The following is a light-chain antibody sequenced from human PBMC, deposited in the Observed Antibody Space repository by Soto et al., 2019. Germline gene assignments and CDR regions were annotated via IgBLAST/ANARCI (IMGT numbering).Light chain of an antibody. Sequence: QSALTQPPSVSGAPGQRVIISCTGSSSNIGAGYDVHWYQQLPGTAPRLLIYDNNNRPSGVPARFSVSKSDTSASLAITGLQAEDEADYYCCSYAGAYTYVFGTGTKVTVL. CDR3: CSYAGAYTYV. CDR1: SSNIGAGYD. J-gene: IGLJ1*01. CDR2: DNN. V-gene: IGLV1-40*01.